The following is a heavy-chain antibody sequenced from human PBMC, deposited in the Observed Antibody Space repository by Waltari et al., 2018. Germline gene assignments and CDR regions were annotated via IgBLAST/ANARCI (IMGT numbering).Heavy chain of an antibody. CDR2: IRSKAYGGTT. J-gene: IGHJ4*02. D-gene: IGHD6-13*01. V-gene: IGHV3-49*03. CDR3: TRGSKGSIYSSSRTRGDY. CDR1: GFTFGDYA. Sequence: EVQLVESGGGLVQPGRSLRLSCTASGFTFGDYAMSWFRQAPGKGLEWVGFIRSKAYGGTTEYAASVKGRFTISRDDSKSIAYLQMNSLKTEDTAVYYCTRGSKGSIYSSSRTRGDYWGQGTLVTVSS.